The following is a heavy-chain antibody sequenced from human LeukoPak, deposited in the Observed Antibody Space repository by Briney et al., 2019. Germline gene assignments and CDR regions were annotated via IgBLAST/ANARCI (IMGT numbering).Heavy chain of an antibody. V-gene: IGHV3-15*01. J-gene: IGHJ4*02. Sequence: PGGSLRLSCAASGFTFSNAWMSWVRQAPGKGLEWVGRIKSKTDGGTTDYAAPVKGRFTISRDDSKNTLYLQMNSLKTEDTAVYYCTAGAEVLTEFLLYYFDYWGQGTLVTVSS. CDR3: TAGAEVLTEFLLYYFDY. D-gene: IGHD4/OR15-4a*01. CDR2: IKSKTDGGTT. CDR1: GFTFSNAW.